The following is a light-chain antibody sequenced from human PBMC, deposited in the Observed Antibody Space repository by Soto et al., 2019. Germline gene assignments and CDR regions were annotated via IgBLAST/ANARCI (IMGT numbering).Light chain of an antibody. J-gene: IGLJ1*01. CDR2: DVS. Sequence: QSALTQPRSVSGSPGQSVTISCTGTSSDVGGYNYVSWYQQHPGKAPKLMIYDVSKRPSGVPDRFSGSKSGNTASLTISGVQAEDGADYYCCSYAGSYTYVFGTGTKLTVL. CDR3: CSYAGSYTYV. V-gene: IGLV2-11*01. CDR1: SSDVGGYNY.